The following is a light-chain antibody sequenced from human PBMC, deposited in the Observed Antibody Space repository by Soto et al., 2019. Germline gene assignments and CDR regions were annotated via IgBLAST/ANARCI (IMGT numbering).Light chain of an antibody. Sequence: EIVLTQSPGTLSLSPGERATLSCRASQSVSSNYLAWYQQKPGQAPSLLIYAASTRATGIPDRFSGSGSGTEFTLTISRLDAEDVAVYYCQQYGSSLPWTFGQGTKVEIK. CDR1: QSVSSNY. V-gene: IGKV3-20*01. CDR3: QQYGSSLPWT. J-gene: IGKJ1*01. CDR2: AAS.